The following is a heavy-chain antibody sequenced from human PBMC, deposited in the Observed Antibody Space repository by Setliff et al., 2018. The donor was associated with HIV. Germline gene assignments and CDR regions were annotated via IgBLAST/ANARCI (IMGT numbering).Heavy chain of an antibody. D-gene: IGHD6-13*01. CDR1: GYTFTSYA. Sequence: ASVKVSCKASGYTFTSYAMHWVRQAPGQRLEWMGWINAGNGNTKYSQKFQGRVTIIRDTSASTAYMELSSLRSEDTAVYYCAREQLGFGPPRGMDVWGQGTTVTVSS. CDR2: INAGNGNT. CDR3: AREQLGFGPPRGMDV. J-gene: IGHJ6*02. V-gene: IGHV1-3*01.